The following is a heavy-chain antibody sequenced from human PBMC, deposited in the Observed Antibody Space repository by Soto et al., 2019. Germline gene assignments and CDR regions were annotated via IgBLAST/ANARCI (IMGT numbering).Heavy chain of an antibody. Sequence: QVQLQQWGAGLLKPSETLSLTCAVYGGSFSGYYCSWIRQPPGKGLEWIGEINHSGSTNYNPSLKSRVTISVDTSKNQFSLKLSSVTAADTAVYYCARAPVTMVRGVIIPYYFDYWGKGTLVTVSS. CDR1: GGSFSGYY. CDR2: INHSGST. CDR3: ARAPVTMVRGVIIPYYFDY. D-gene: IGHD3-10*01. J-gene: IGHJ4*02. V-gene: IGHV4-34*01.